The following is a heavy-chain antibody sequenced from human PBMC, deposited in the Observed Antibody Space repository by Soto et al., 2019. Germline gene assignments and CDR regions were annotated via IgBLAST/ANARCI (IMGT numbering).Heavy chain of an antibody. D-gene: IGHD3-16*01. CDR3: ARFGPRGKDYGWEV. Sequence: PSETLSLTCSVSSGSISSSDYYWSLIRQPPGKGLEWIGYINYSGRTYYKPSLKSRVSISLDTSKNQFSLRLTSVTAADTAVYFCARFGPRGKDYGWEVWGKGTRVTVSS. V-gene: IGHV4-30-4*01. J-gene: IGHJ6*04. CDR1: SGSISSSDYY. CDR2: INYSGRT.